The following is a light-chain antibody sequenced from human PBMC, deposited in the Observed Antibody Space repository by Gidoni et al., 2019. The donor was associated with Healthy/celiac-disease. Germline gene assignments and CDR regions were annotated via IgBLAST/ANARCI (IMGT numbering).Light chain of an antibody. CDR2: GAS. CDR1: QSVSSN. V-gene: IGKV3-15*01. CDR3: QQYNNWPPVT. J-gene: IGKJ3*01. Sequence: ELVMTQSPATLSVSPGERATLSCRASQSVSSNLAWYQQKPGQAPRLLIYGASTRATGIPARFSGSGSGTEFTLTISSLQSEDFAVYYCQQYNNWPPVTFGPGTKVDIK.